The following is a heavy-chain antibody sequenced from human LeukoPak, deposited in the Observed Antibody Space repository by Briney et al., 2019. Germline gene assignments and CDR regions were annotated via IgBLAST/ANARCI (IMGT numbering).Heavy chain of an antibody. J-gene: IGHJ4*02. D-gene: IGHD1-7*01. V-gene: IGHV3-30*04. CDR3: ARDGNYFLPAFDY. CDR2: ISYDGSNK. Sequence: GGSLRLSCAASGFTFSSYAMHWVRQAPGKGLEWVAVISYDGSNKYYADSVKGRFTISRDNSKNTLYLQMNSLRAEDTAVYYCARDGNYFLPAFDYWGQGTLVTVSS. CDR1: GFTFSSYA.